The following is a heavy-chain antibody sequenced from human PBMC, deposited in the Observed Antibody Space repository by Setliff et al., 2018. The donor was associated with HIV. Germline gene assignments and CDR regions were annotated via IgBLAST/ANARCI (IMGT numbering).Heavy chain of an antibody. CDR2: INHSGST. D-gene: IGHD6-13*01. J-gene: IGHJ6*03. CDR1: RGSISRYY. CDR3: ARGARLLAGYSDRWDYYYMGF. Sequence: SETLSLTCTVSRGSISRYYWSWIRQPPGKGLEWIGEINHSGSTHYNPSLKSRFTISVDTSKNQFSLKVNSVTAADTAVYYCARGARLLAGYSDRWDYYYMGFWGKGTTVTVSS. V-gene: IGHV4-34*01.